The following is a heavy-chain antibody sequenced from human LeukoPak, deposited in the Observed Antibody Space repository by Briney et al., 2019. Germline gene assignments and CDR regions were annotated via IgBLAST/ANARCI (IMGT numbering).Heavy chain of an antibody. CDR3: AKDVIGYWKPIDY. J-gene: IGHJ4*02. Sequence: GGSLRLSCAASGFTFSHYAMSWVRQALGKGLEWVSAISGSDGSTYYADSVKGRFTISRDNSKNTLSLQIISLRVEDTAVYYCAKDVIGYWKPIDYWGQGTLVTVSS. CDR2: ISGSDGST. V-gene: IGHV3-23*01. CDR1: GFTFSHYA. D-gene: IGHD3-22*01.